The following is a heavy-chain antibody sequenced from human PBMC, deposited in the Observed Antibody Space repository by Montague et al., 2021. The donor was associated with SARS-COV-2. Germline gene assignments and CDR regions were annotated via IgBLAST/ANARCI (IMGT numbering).Heavy chain of an antibody. D-gene: IGHD2-15*01. V-gene: IGHV3-48*03. CDR2: IRRSGTPI. CDR3: TRGYCTGGGCYSSIIYAMDD. CDR1: GFTFSDYE. J-gene: IGHJ6*02. Sequence: SLRLSCAASGFTFSDYEMNWVRQAPGKGLEWVSYIRRSGTPIYYADSVKGRFTISRDNARNSLYLQMNSLRAEDTSVYYCTRGYCTGGGCYSSIIYAMDDWGQGTTVTVSS.